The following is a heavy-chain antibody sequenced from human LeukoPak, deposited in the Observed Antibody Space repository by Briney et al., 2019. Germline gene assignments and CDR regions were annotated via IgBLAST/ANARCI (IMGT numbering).Heavy chain of an antibody. CDR2: IIPIFGTA. CDR3: ASTGYSSSWVPFDY. J-gene: IGHJ4*02. CDR1: GGTFSSYA. V-gene: IGHV1-69*13. Sequence: ASVKVSCKASGGTFSSYAISWVRQAPGQGLEWMGGIIPIFGTANYAQKFQGRVTITADESTSTAYMELSSLRSEDTAVYYCASTGYSSSWVPFDYWGQGTLVTVSS. D-gene: IGHD6-13*01.